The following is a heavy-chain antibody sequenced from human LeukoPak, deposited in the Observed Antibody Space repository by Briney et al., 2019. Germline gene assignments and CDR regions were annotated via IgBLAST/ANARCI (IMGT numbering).Heavy chain of an antibody. D-gene: IGHD3-16*01. CDR2: IYTSGTT. V-gene: IGHV4-4*07. CDR3: AREGDDAFDI. CDR1: GGSITTFF. Sequence: SETLSLTCTVSGGSITTFFWSWIRQPAGKGLEWIGRIYTSGTTSYNPSLKSRVTMSVDTSKNQFSLKLSSVTAADTAVYYCAREGDDAFDIWGQGTMVTVSS. J-gene: IGHJ3*02.